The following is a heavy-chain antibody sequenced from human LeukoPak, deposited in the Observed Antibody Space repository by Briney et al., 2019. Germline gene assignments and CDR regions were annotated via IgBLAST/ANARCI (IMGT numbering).Heavy chain of an antibody. Sequence: SVKVSCKASGYSFTSNYIHWVRQAPGQGLEWMGGIIPIFGTANYAQKFQGRVTITADESTSTAYMELSSLRSEDTAVYYCARGDTMMDGIFYWGQGTLVTVSS. V-gene: IGHV1-69*13. CDR3: ARGDTMMDGIFY. D-gene: IGHD3-22*01. CDR2: IIPIFGTA. J-gene: IGHJ4*02. CDR1: GYSFTSNY.